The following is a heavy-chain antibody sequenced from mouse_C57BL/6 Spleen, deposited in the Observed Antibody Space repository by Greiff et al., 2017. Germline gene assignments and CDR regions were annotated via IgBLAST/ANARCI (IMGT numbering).Heavy chain of an antibody. Sequence: EVQLQESGAELVRPGASVKLSCTASGFNIKDDYMHWVKQRPEQGLEWIGWIDPENGDTAYASKFHVKATITADTSSNTAYLQRSILTSEYTAVYYCTPLDYWGQGTTLTVSS. CDR3: TPLDY. CDR1: GFNIKDDY. J-gene: IGHJ2*01. CDR2: IDPENGDT. V-gene: IGHV14-4*01.